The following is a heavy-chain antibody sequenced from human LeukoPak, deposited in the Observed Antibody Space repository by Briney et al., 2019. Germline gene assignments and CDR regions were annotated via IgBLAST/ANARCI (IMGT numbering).Heavy chain of an antibody. CDR1: GITFSTSG. CDR3: ARDKGTTCIDN. Sequence: GGSLRLSCAASGITFSTSGMHWVRQAPGKGLEWVAFIWSDGSNKYHADSVKGRFTISRDNSKDTLYLQMNSLRAEDTAVYYCARDKGTTCIDNWGQGALVAVPS. D-gene: IGHD4-17*01. J-gene: IGHJ4*02. CDR2: IWSDGSNK. V-gene: IGHV3-33*01.